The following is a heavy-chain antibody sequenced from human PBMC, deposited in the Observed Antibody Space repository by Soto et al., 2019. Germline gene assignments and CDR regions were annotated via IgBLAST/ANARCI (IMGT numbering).Heavy chain of an antibody. V-gene: IGHV1-3*01. D-gene: IGHD3-3*01. CDR1: GYTFTSYA. Sequence: ASVNVSCRASGYTFTSYAMHWVRQAPGQRLEGMGWINAGNGNTKHSQKFQGRVTITRDTSASTAYMELSSLRSEDTAVYYCARTSGYFLSDYWRHGILVSVSS. CDR2: INAGNGNT. CDR3: ARTSGYFLSDY. J-gene: IGHJ4*01.